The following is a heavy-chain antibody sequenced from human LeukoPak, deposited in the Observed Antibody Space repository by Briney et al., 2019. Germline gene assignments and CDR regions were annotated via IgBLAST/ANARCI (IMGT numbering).Heavy chain of an antibody. CDR3: AKHRFESGGYHSTD. V-gene: IGHV3-23*01. J-gene: IGHJ4*02. Sequence: GGSLRLSCVASGFTFSSYGMTWVRQAPGKGPEWVSVISSSAGSTYYADSVKGRFTISRDNSKNTLYLQMNSLRDEDTAVYYCAKHRFESGGYHSTDWGQGTLVTVSS. CDR2: ISSSAGST. CDR1: GFTFSSYG. D-gene: IGHD3-22*01.